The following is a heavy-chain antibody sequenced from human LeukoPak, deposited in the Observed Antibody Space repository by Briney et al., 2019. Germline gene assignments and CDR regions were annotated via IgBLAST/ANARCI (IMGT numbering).Heavy chain of an antibody. J-gene: IGHJ4*02. Sequence: QPGGSLRLSCAASGFTFSNYAMSWVRQAPGKGLEWLSTIGGGGENTYYADSVRGRFTISRDNSKNTVYLQMKSLRAEDTAVYFCAKVLTGSQDYWGQGTLVTVSS. D-gene: IGHD7-27*01. CDR1: GFTFSNYA. V-gene: IGHV3-23*01. CDR2: IGGGGENT. CDR3: AKVLTGSQDY.